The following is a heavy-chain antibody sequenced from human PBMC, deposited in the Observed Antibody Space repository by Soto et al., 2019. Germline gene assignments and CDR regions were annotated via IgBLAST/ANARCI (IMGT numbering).Heavy chain of an antibody. J-gene: IGHJ4*01. CDR3: AREHCVSTSCDLAY. CDR1: GYTFTNYG. V-gene: IGHV1-18*01. D-gene: IGHD2-2*01. Sequence: ASVKVSCKASGYTFTNYGISWVRQAPGQGREWMGWISARNGGTKYVQKFQGRVTMTTDTSTSTVHMELRCLGSDDPALYYCAREHCVSTSCDLAYWG. CDR2: ISARNGGT.